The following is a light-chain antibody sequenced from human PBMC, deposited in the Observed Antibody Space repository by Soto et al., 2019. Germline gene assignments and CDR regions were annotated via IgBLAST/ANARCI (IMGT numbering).Light chain of an antibody. V-gene: IGLV2-23*02. CDR2: EVT. Sequence: RTSPAWVAWSSVDSIAIAYPGSTSDVGTCNLVSWYQQHPGKAAKLMIYEVTKRPSGVSNRFSGSKSGNTASLTISGLQAEDEGDYYWCAYAGSFAFLIFGGGTKVTAL. CDR3: CAYAGSFAFLI. J-gene: IGLJ2*01. CDR1: TSDVGTCNL.